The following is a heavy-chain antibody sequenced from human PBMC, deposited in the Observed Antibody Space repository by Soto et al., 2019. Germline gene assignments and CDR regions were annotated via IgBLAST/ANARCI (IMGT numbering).Heavy chain of an antibody. D-gene: IGHD3-22*01. CDR1: GGTFSRYS. CDR2: IVPIFGTR. CDR3: ARPYEGGYSSNHHYYYALDV. J-gene: IGHJ6*02. Sequence: QVQLVQSGAEVKKPGSSVKVSCKISGGTFSRYSISWVRQAPGQGLEWMGGIVPIFGTRNYAQKFQDRVTITTDESATTANMELSNRRAEDTAVYYCARPYEGGYSSNHHYYYALDVWGQGTAVTVSS. V-gene: IGHV1-69*01.